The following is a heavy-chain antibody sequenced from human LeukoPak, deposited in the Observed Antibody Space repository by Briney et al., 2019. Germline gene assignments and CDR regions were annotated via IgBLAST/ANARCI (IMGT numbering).Heavy chain of an antibody. V-gene: IGHV4-39*01. CDR1: GGSISSSSYY. J-gene: IGHJ4*02. Sequence: PSETLSLTCTVSGGSISSSSYYWGWIRQPPGKGLEWIGSIYYSGSTYYNPSLKSRVTISVDTSKNQFSLKVFYVTAADTAVYYCGRHRPQVDPIDHWGQGILVTVSS. CDR2: IYYSGST. CDR3: GRHRPQVDPIDH. D-gene: IGHD5-12*01.